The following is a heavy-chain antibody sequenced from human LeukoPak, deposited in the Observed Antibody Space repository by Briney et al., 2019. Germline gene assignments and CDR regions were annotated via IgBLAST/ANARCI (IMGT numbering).Heavy chain of an antibody. CDR2: ISAYNGNT. V-gene: IGHV1-18*01. J-gene: IGHJ5*02. CDR3: ARDPRIQSGWFDP. Sequence: ASVKVSCKASGYTFTSYGISWVRQAPGQGLEWMGWISAYNGNTNYAQKLQGRVTMTTDASTSKAYMELRSLRSDDTAVYDCARDPRIQSGWFDPWGQGTLVTVSS. CDR1: GYTFTSYG.